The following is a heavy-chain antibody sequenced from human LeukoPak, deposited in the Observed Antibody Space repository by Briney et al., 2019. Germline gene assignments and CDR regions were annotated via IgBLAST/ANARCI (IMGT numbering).Heavy chain of an antibody. CDR1: GGTFSSYA. V-gene: IGHV1-69*05. CDR2: IIPIFGTA. CDR3: ARQVVVVAAMRYYYYYMDV. J-gene: IGHJ6*03. Sequence: SVKVSCKASGGTFSSYAISWVRQAPGQGLEWMGGIIPIFGTANYAQKFQGRVTSTTDESTSTAYMELSSLRSEDTAVYYCARQVVVVAAMRYYYYYMDVWGKGTTVTVSS. D-gene: IGHD2-15*01.